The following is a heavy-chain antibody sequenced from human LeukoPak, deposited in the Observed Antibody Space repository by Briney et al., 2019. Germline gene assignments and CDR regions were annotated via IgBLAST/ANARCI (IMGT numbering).Heavy chain of an antibody. D-gene: IGHD5-12*01. J-gene: IGHJ4*02. Sequence: SETLSLTCTVSGGSISGYFWTWIRQPAGKGLEWIGRMYSTGSNNYNPSLKSRVTMSLDTSKNYFSLNLTSVTAADTAVYYCAREPTSGREPTSGRPLDYWGQGTLVTVSS. CDR3: AREPTSGREPTSGRPLDY. CDR2: MYSTGSN. V-gene: IGHV4-4*07. CDR1: GGSISGYF.